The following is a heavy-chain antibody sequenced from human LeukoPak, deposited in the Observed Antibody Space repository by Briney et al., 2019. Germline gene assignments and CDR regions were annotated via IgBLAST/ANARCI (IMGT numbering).Heavy chain of an antibody. D-gene: IGHD3-10*01. CDR1: GGSISSYY. J-gene: IGHJ5*02. CDR3: ARDRGIISSWFDP. Sequence: SETLSLTCTVSGGSISSYYWSWIRQPPGKGLEWIGYIYYSGSTNYNPSLKSRVTISVDTSKNQFSLKLSSVTAADTAVYYCARDRGIISSWFDPWGQGTLVTVSS. CDR2: IYYSGST. V-gene: IGHV4-59*12.